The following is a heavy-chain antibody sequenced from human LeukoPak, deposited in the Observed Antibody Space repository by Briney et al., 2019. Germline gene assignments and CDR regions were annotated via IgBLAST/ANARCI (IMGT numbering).Heavy chain of an antibody. CDR1: GFTFSNYA. Sequence: GASLRLSCVASGFTFSNYAMSWVRQAPGKGLEWVSAITGSGTNRYYADSLKGRFTISRDNSKNTLYLQMNSLRAEDTAVYYCAKPYDFWSGYFDYWGQGTLVTVSS. J-gene: IGHJ4*02. V-gene: IGHV3-23*01. CDR2: ITGSGTNR. CDR3: AKPYDFWSGYFDY. D-gene: IGHD3-3*01.